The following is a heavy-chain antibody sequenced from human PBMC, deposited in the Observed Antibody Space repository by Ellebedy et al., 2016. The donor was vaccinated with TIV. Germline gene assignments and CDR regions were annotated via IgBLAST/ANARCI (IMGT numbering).Heavy chain of an antibody. V-gene: IGHV4-39*07. J-gene: IGHJ5*02. CDR1: GASISSSSYY. CDR2: IYYSGNT. CDR3: ARAVPALGYCSGGSCPNWFDP. Sequence: SETLSLTCAVSGASISSSSYYWGWIRQPPGKGLEWIGSIYYSGNTYYNASLKSRVTISVDTSKNQFSLKLSSVTAADTAVYYCARAVPALGYCSGGSCPNWFDPWGQGTLVTVSS. D-gene: IGHD2-15*01.